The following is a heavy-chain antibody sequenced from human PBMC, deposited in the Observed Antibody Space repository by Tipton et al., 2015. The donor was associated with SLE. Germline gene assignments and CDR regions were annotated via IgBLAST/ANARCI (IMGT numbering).Heavy chain of an antibody. CDR3: ARDRSWGSGSAFDI. V-gene: IGHV3-66*02. CDR1: GFTVSSNY. J-gene: IGHJ3*02. CDR2: IYSGGST. D-gene: IGHD3-10*01. Sequence: SLRLSCAASGFTVSSNYMSWVRQAPGKGLEWVSVIYSGGSTYYADSVKGRFTISRDNSKNTLYLQMNSLRAEDTAVYYCARDRSWGSGSAFDICGQGTMVTVSS.